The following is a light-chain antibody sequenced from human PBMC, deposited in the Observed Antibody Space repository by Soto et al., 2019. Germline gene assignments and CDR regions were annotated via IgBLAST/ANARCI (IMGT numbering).Light chain of an antibody. CDR2: GAS. CDR3: QQYGSSGT. V-gene: IGKV3-20*01. J-gene: IGKJ1*01. CDR1: QSVTSSY. Sequence: EIVLTQSPGTVSLSPGERATLSCRASQSVTSSYLAWYQQKPGQAPRLLIYGASNRATGIPDRFSGSGSGTDFTLTISRLEPEDFAVYYCQQYGSSGTFGQGTKVYIK.